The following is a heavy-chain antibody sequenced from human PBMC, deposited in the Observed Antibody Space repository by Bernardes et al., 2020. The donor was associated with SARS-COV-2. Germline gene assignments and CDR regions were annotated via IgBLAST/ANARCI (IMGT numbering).Heavy chain of an antibody. CDR3: AKEAPLYCSGGSCYFDY. D-gene: IGHD2-15*01. V-gene: IGHV3-9*01. CDR1: GFTFDDYA. J-gene: IGHJ4*02. CDR2: ISWNSGSI. Sequence: GGSLRLSCAASGFTFDDYAMHWVRQAPGKGLEWVSGISWNSGSIGYADSVKGRFTISRDNAKNSLYLQMNSLRAEDTALYYCAKEAPLYCSGGSCYFDYWGQGTLVTVSS.